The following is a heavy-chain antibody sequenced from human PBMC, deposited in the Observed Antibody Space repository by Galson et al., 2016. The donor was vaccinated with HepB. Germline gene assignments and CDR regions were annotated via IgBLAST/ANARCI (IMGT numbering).Heavy chain of an antibody. CDR2: VNTYNGDT. D-gene: IGHD1-14*01. J-gene: IGHJ4*02. CDR1: GYSFTSYG. V-gene: IGHV1-18*01. CDR3: ARDSGRNRFHSNSINTIDY. Sequence: SVTVSCKASGYSFTSYGITWVRQAPGQGLEWMGWVNTYNGDTVYAQNLQDRLTMTTETSTTTAYMELRSLTSDDTATYYCARDSGRNRFHSNSINTIDYWGQGTLVPVSS.